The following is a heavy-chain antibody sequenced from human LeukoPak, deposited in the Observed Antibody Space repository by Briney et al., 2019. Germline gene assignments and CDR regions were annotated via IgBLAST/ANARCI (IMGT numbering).Heavy chain of an antibody. V-gene: IGHV3-30*03. D-gene: IGHD6-6*01. CDR2: ISYDGSNK. CDR3: AREVHSSSNYYYYYYGMDV. Sequence: GGSLRLSCAASGFTFSSYGMHWVRQAPGKGLEWVAVISYDGSNKYYADSVKGRFTISRDNSKNTLYLQMNSLRAEDTAVYYCAREVHSSSNYYYYYYGMDVWGQGTTVTVSS. CDR1: GFTFSSYG. J-gene: IGHJ6*02.